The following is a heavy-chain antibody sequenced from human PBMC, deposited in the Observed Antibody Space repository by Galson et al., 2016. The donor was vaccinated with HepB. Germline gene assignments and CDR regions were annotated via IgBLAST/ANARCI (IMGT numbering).Heavy chain of an antibody. Sequence: SLRLSCAASGFIFRSYWMSWVRQAPGKGLEWVANINQDGSEKFYVDSVKGRFTISRDNAKNSLYLQMNSLRAEDTAVYYCARDADYQNTNAHYDVFDIWGQGTMVTVSS. V-gene: IGHV3-7*03. CDR3: ARDADYQNTNAHYDVFDI. D-gene: IGHD2-8*01. J-gene: IGHJ3*02. CDR1: GFIFRSYW. CDR2: INQDGSEK.